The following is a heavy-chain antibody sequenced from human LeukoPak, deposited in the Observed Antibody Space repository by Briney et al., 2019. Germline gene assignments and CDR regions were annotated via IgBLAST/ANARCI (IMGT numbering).Heavy chain of an antibody. V-gene: IGHV4-59*08. Sequence: PSETPSLTCTVSGGSFSSYYWSWIRQPPGKGLEWIGYIYYSGSTNYNPSLKSRVTISVDTSKNQFSLKLSSVTAADTAVYYCARHWLDSGTPDRFDYWGQGTLVTVSS. J-gene: IGHJ4*02. CDR1: GGSFSSYY. CDR3: ARHWLDSGTPDRFDY. CDR2: IYYSGST. D-gene: IGHD3-10*01.